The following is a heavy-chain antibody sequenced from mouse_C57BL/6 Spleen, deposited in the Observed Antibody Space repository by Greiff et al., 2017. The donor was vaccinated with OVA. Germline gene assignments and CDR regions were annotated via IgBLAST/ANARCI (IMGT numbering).Heavy chain of an antibody. J-gene: IGHJ2*01. Sequence: EVQGVESGGGLVKPGGSLKLSCAASGFTFSSYAMSWVRQTPEKRLEWVATISDGGSYTYYPDNVKGRFTISRDNAKNNLYLQMSHLKSEDTAMYYCARGAYYSNPYYFDYWGQGTTLTVSS. D-gene: IGHD2-5*01. CDR2: ISDGGSYT. V-gene: IGHV5-4*01. CDR3: ARGAYYSNPYYFDY. CDR1: GFTFSSYA.